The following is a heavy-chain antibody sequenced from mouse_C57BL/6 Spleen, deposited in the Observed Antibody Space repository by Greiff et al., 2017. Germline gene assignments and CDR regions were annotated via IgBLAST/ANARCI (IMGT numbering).Heavy chain of an antibody. D-gene: IGHD1-1*01. V-gene: IGHV5-4*01. CDR2: ISDGGSYT. Sequence: DVMLVESGGGLVKPGGSLKLSCAASGFTFSSYAMSWVRQTPEKRLEWVATISDGGSYTYYPDNVKGRFTISRDNAKNNLYLQMSHLKSEDTAMYYCARDRGRSDTMDYWGQGTSVTVSS. CDR3: ARDRGRSDTMDY. CDR1: GFTFSSYA. J-gene: IGHJ4*01.